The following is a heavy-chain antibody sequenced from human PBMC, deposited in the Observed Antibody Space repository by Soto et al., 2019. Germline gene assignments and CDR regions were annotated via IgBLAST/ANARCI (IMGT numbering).Heavy chain of an antibody. D-gene: IGHD2-15*01. CDR1: GGTFSSYA. CDR2: IIPIFGTA. CDR3: ARVTHQNSGVGVAATQTVWFAP. V-gene: IGHV1-69*01. Sequence: QVQLVQSGAEVKKPGSSVKVSCKASGGTFSSYAISWVRQAPGQGLEWMGGIIPIFGTANYAQKFQGRVTISADEYTSTAYMELSSLRSEDTAVYYCARVTHQNSGVGVAATQTVWFAPWGQGTLVTVSS. J-gene: IGHJ5*02.